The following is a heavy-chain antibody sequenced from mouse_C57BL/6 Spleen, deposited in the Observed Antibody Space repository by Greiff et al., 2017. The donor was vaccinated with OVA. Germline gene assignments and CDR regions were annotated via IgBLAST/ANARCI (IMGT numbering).Heavy chain of an antibody. J-gene: IGHJ2*01. CDR3: ARARSFYFDY. CDR1: GFTFSDYG. CDR2: ISSGSSTI. V-gene: IGHV5-17*01. Sequence: EVMLVESGGGLVKPGGSLKLSCAASGFTFSDYGMHWVRQAPEKGLEWVAYISSGSSTIYYADKVKGRFTISRDNAKNTLFLQMTSLRSEDTAMYYCARARSFYFDYWGQGTTLTVSS.